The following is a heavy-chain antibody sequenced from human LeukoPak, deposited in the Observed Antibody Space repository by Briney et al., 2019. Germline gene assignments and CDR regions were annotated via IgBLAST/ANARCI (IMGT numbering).Heavy chain of an antibody. Sequence: GGSLRLSCAASGFTFSTYGMHWVRQAPGKGMEWVAVISYDGGNNYYADSVQGRFTISRDNSKNTLYLQMNSLRGEDTAVYYCAKEEGSGWFLDHWGQGTLVTVSS. CDR3: AKEEGSGWFLDH. J-gene: IGHJ4*02. CDR2: ISYDGGNN. V-gene: IGHV3-30*18. D-gene: IGHD6-19*01. CDR1: GFTFSTYG.